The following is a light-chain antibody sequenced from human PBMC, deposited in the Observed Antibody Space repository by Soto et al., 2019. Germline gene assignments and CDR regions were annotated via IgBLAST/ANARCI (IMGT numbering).Light chain of an antibody. Sequence: QSVLTQPPSVSAAPGQTVTISCSGSSSNIGNNYVSWYQQLPGTAPKLLIYENNKRPSGIPDRFSGSKSGTSATLGITGLQTGDEADYYCGTWDSSLSAAGGVFGTGTKLTVL. CDR1: SSNIGNNY. CDR3: GTWDSSLSAAGGV. V-gene: IGLV1-51*02. J-gene: IGLJ1*01. CDR2: ENN.